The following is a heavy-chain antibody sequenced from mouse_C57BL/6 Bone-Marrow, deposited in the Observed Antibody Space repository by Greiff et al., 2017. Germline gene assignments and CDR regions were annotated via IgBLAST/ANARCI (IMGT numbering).Heavy chain of an antibody. CDR2: IRSKSNNYAT. D-gene: IGHD1-1*01. V-gene: IGHV10-1*01. CDR3: GRRDGSRGRFAY. CDR1: GFSFNTYA. J-gene: IGHJ3*01. Sequence: VQLKESGGGLVQPKGSLKLSCAASGFSFNTYAMNWVRQAPGKGLEWVARIRSKSNNYATYYADSVKDRFTISRDDSESMLYLQMHNLKTEDTAMYYCGRRDGSRGRFAYWGQGTLVTVSA.